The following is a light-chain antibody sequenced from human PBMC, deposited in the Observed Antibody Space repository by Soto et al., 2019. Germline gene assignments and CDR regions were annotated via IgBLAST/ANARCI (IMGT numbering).Light chain of an antibody. CDR3: QQYYSIPRT. Sequence: DIVMTQSPDSLAVSLGERAPINCKSSQTVLYSSNNKNYLAWYQQKPGQPPKLLIYWASTRESGVPDRFSGSGSGTDFTLTISSLQAEDVAVYYCQQYYSIPRTFGQGTKVDIK. CDR2: WAS. V-gene: IGKV4-1*01. J-gene: IGKJ1*01. CDR1: QTVLYSSNNKNY.